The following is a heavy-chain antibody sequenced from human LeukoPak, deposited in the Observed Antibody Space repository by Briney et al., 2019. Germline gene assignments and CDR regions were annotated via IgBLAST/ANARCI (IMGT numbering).Heavy chain of an antibody. CDR3: ARGVFDYGDHYYYYYMDV. Sequence: ASVKVSCKASGYTFTSYGINWVRQATGQGLEWMGWMNPNSGNTGYAQKFQGRVTMTRNTSISTAYMELSSLRSEDTAVYYCARGVFDYGDHYYYYYMDVWGKGTTVTVSS. D-gene: IGHD4-17*01. CDR1: GYTFTSYG. CDR2: MNPNSGNT. V-gene: IGHV1-8*02. J-gene: IGHJ6*03.